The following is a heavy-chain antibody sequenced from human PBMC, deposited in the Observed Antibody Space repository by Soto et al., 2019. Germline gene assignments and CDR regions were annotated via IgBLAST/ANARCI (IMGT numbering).Heavy chain of an antibody. D-gene: IGHD1-1*01. CDR2: IIPILGIA. J-gene: IGHJ5*02. V-gene: IGHV1-69*04. Sequence: SVKVSCKASGGTFSSYAIIWVRQAPGQGLEWMGRIIPILGIANYAQKFQGRVTITADKSTSTAYMELSSLRSEDTAVYYCARGDGTTEFDPWGQGTLVTVSS. CDR1: GGTFSSYA. CDR3: ARGDGTTEFDP.